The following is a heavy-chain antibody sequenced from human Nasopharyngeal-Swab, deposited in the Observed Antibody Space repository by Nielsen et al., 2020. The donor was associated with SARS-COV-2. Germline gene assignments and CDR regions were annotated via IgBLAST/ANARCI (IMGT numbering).Heavy chain of an antibody. Sequence: GESLKISCAASGFTFSNAWMSWVRQAPGKGLEWVGRIKSKTDGGTTDYAAPVKGRFTISRDDSKNTLYLQMNSLNTEDTAVYYCTTQSPSLTIFGVPHDAFDIWGQGTMVTVSS. CDR1: GFTFSNAW. CDR2: IKSKTDGGTT. D-gene: IGHD3-3*01. J-gene: IGHJ3*02. CDR3: TTQSPSLTIFGVPHDAFDI. V-gene: IGHV3-15*01.